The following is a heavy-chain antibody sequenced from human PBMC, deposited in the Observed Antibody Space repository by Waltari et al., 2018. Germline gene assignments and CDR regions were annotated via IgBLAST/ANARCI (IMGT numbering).Heavy chain of an antibody. CDR3: AKKNDEVYGRDGLVYDAFDM. J-gene: IGHJ3*02. Sequence: EVQLVESGGGLVQPGRSLRLSCAGSGFTFDDYAMHWVRQAPGKGLEWVSGINWNSGSIAYGDSVRGRFTISRDNARNTLYLQMNSLTTEDTALYYCAKKNDEVYGRDGLVYDAFDMWGLGTMVTVSS. V-gene: IGHV3-9*01. CDR2: INWNSGSI. D-gene: IGHD3-10*01. CDR1: GFTFDDYA.